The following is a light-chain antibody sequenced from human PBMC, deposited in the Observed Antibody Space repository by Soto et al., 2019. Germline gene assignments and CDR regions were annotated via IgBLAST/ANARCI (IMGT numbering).Light chain of an antibody. CDR2: GNS. J-gene: IGLJ1*01. CDR3: QSYDNSLSGSYV. V-gene: IGLV1-40*01. Sequence: QSVLTQPPSVSGAPGQRVTISCTGSSPNIGAGYDVHWYQQFPGTAPKLLIYGNSNRPSGVPDRFSGSKSGTSASLAITGLQAEDEADYYCQSYDNSLSGSYVFGTGTKLTVL. CDR1: SPNIGAGYD.